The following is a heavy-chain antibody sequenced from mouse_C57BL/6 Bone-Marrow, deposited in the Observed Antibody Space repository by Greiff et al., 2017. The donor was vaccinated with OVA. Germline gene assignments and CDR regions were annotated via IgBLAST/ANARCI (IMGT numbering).Heavy chain of an antibody. D-gene: IGHD1-1*01. V-gene: IGHV14-4*01. Sequence: VQLKESGAELVRPGASVKLSCTASGFNIKDDYMHWVKQRPEQGLEWIGWIDPENGDTEYASKFQGKATITAEPSSNTAYLQLSSLTSEDTAVYYCTTAYYGSTLYYFDYWGQGTTLTVSS. CDR3: TTAYYGSTLYYFDY. CDR1: GFNIKDDY. CDR2: IDPENGDT. J-gene: IGHJ2*01.